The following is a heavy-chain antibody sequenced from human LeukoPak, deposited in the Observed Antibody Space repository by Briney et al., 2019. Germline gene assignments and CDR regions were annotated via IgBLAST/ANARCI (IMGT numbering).Heavy chain of an antibody. CDR3: ARESGSLTKVTYYGLDI. Sequence: GGSLRLSCAASGFTFSNAWMTWVRQAPGRGLEWVAIIDDTGTHYAASVKGRFDISRDISKNTVSLHLNNVRADDTGLYFCARESGSLTKVTYYGLDIWGPGTTVAVTS. D-gene: IGHD3-3*01. J-gene: IGHJ6*02. CDR1: GFTFSNAW. CDR2: IDDTGT. V-gene: IGHV3-66*01.